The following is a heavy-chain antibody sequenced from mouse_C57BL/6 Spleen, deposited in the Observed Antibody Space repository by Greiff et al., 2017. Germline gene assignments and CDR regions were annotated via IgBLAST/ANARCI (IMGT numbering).Heavy chain of an antibody. J-gene: IGHJ2*01. CDR3: ARYGPPYYFDY. V-gene: IGHV1-63*01. Sequence: QVHVKQSGAELVRPGTSVKMSCKASGYTFTNYWIGWAKQRPGHGLEWIGDIYPGGGYTNYNEKFKGKATLTADKSSSTAYMQFSSLTSEDSAIYYCARYGPPYYFDYWGQGTTLTVSS. CDR1: GYTFTNYW. D-gene: IGHD1-1*01. CDR2: IYPGGGYT.